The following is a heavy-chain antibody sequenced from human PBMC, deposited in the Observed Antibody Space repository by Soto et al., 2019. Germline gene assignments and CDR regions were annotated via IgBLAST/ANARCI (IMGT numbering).Heavy chain of an antibody. Sequence: QLQLQESGSGLVKPSQTLSITCAVSGGSISSGGYSWSWIRQPPRKGLEWIGYIYHSGSTYYNPSLKSRVTISVDRSKNQFSLKLSSVTSADTAVYYCARDRWDLYFDFWGRLTVFTVSS. CDR2: IYHSGST. D-gene: IGHD1-26*01. V-gene: IGHV4-30-2*01. CDR1: GGSISSGGYS. J-gene: IGHJ2*01. CDR3: ARDRWDLYFDF.